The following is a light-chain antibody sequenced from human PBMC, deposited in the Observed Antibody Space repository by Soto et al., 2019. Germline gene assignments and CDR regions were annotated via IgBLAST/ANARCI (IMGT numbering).Light chain of an antibody. CDR2: AAS. V-gene: IGKV1-8*01. CDR1: QGISSY. CDR3: QQYYSYPPQGT. J-gene: IGKJ1*01. Sequence: AIRISKSPSSLSASTGDRVTMTCRASQGISSYLAWYQQKPGKATKLMIYAASTLQSGVPSRFSGSGSGTDFTLTINCLQSEDFATYYCQQYYSYPPQGTFGQGTKVDI.